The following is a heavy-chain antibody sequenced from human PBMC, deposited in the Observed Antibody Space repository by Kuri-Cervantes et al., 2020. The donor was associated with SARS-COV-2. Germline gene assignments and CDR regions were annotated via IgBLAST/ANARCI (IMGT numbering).Heavy chain of an antibody. J-gene: IGHJ6*02. V-gene: IGHV3-21*01. CDR2: ISSSSSYI. D-gene: IGHD3-22*01. Sequence: GESLKISCAASGFTFSSYSMNWVRQAPGKGLEWVSSISSSSSYIYYADSVKGRFTISRDNAKDSLYLQMNSLSAEDTAVYYCSSEGYYDSVGNYAATGMDVWGQGTTVTVSS. CDR3: SSEGYYDSVGNYAATGMDV. CDR1: GFTFSSYS.